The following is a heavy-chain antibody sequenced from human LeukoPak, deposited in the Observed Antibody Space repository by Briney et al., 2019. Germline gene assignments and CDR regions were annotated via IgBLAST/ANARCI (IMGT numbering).Heavy chain of an antibody. J-gene: IGHJ5*02. CDR2: VYYSGST. V-gene: IGHV4-39*01. D-gene: IGHD1-26*01. CDR1: GGSISSSGYY. Sequence: TSETLSLTCTVSGGSISSSGYYWGWIRQPPGKGLEWIASVYYSGSTYYNPSLKSRVTISVDTSKNQLSLKLSSLTAADTAVYYCARHEYSGSYYGLSWFDPWGQGTLVTVSS. CDR3: ARHEYSGSYYGLSWFDP.